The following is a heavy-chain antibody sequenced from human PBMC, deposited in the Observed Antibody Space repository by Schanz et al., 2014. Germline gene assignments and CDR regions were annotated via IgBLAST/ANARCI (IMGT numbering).Heavy chain of an antibody. CDR1: GGSISSGGYY. D-gene: IGHD2-8*01. CDR2: IYDGGST. CDR3: AKWEDIVPEPEPMRGWFDS. Sequence: QVQLQESGPGLVKPSQTLSLTCTFSGGSISSGGYYWSWIRQHPGKGLEWIGYIYDGGSTYYNPSLKSRVTISVDPSKTQFSLRLSAVTAADTAFYYCAKWEDIVPEPEPMRGWFDSWGQGILVTVSS. J-gene: IGHJ5*01. V-gene: IGHV4-31*03.